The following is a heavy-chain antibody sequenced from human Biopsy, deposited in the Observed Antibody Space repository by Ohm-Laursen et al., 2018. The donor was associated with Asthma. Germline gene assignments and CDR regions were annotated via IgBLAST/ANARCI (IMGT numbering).Heavy chain of an antibody. CDR1: GFTFRNYA. D-gene: IGHD6-13*01. J-gene: IGHJ4*02. CDR3: AKDRVAGRSYYFDY. V-gene: IGHV3-30*18. Sequence: SLRLSCAASGFTFRNYAMSWVRQTPGKGLEWMAQILFDGRKINYPDSVKGRFTISRDNSKNMVYLQMNSLRPEDTAVYYCAKDRVAGRSYYFDYWGQGSLVSVSS. CDR2: ILFDGRKI.